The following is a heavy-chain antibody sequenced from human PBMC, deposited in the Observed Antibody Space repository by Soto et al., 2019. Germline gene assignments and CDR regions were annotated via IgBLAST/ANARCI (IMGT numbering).Heavy chain of an antibody. Sequence: EVQLVESGGGLVKPGGSLRVSCAASGFTFSNAYMNWVRQAPGKGLEWVGRIKSKTDGGTPDYAAPVKGRFSISRDDSKNTLYVQMNSLKIEDTAVYYCTTGLFNSGWYEHYWGQGTLVTVSS. J-gene: IGHJ4*02. CDR2: IKSKTDGGTP. D-gene: IGHD6-19*01. CDR3: TTGLFNSGWYEHY. V-gene: IGHV3-15*07. CDR1: GFTFSNAY.